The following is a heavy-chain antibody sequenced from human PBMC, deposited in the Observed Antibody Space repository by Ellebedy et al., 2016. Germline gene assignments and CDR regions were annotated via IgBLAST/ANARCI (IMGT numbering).Heavy chain of an antibody. Sequence: ASVKVSXXASGYTFSRFHVYWVRQAPGQGLEWMGVIHPSGGSTSYAQNFQGRVTMTTDTSTRTVYMYLSSLTSADTAMYYCARGGVYSPNWYFDVWGRGTLVTVSS. V-gene: IGHV1-46*01. D-gene: IGHD5/OR15-5a*01. CDR2: IHPSGGST. J-gene: IGHJ2*01. CDR3: ARGGVYSPNWYFDV. CDR1: GYTFSRFH.